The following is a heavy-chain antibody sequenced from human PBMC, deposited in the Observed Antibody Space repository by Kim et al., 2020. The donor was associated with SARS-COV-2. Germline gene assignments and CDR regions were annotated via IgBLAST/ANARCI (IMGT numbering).Heavy chain of an antibody. CDR2: ISYDGSNK. V-gene: IGHV3-30*18. CDR1: GFTFSSYG. J-gene: IGHJ4*02. CDR3: ANYPHGYCSGGSCYSDNY. D-gene: IGHD2-15*01. Sequence: GGSLRLSCAASGFTFSSYGMHWVRQAPGKGLEWVAVISYDGSNKYYADSVKGRFTISRDNSKNTLYLQMNSLRAEDTAVYYCANYPHGYCSGGSCYSDNYWGQGTLVTVSS.